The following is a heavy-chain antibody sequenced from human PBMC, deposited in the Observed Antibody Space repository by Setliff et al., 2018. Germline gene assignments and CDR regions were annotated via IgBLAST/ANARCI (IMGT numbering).Heavy chain of an antibody. CDR1: GFTFSNYA. CDR2: ISGSASST. Sequence: GGSLRLSCAASGFTFSNYAMGWVRQAPGEGLEWVSSISGSASSTYYADSVKGRFTISXXXXKXXXXXXXXXXRVEDTAVYYCAKGDDTECYSSFDYWGQGALVTVSS. V-gene: IGHV3-23*01. D-gene: IGHD2-2*02. CDR3: AKGDDTECYSSFDY. J-gene: IGHJ4*02.